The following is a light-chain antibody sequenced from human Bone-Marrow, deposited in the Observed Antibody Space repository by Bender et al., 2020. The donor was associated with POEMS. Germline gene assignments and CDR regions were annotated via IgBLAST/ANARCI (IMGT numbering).Light chain of an antibody. CDR1: NIGSKN. CDR3: QLWDSNNDHYV. V-gene: IGLV3-21*02. Sequence: SYVLTQPPSVSVAPGQTARITCGGNNIGSKNVHWYQQKPGQAPVLVVFDDANRPSGIPERFSGSNSGNTATLTISRVEAGDEADYYCQLWDSNNDHYVFGTGTTVTVL. CDR2: DDA. J-gene: IGLJ1*01.